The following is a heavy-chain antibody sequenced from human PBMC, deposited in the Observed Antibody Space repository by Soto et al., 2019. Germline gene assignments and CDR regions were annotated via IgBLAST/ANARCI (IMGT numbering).Heavy chain of an antibody. D-gene: IGHD7-27*01. CDR1: GDSMSNGAYY. V-gene: IGHV4-30-2*06. Sequence: SETLSLTCRVSGDSMSNGAYYWGWIRQSPGKGLEWLGYISHLETTYYNPSFRSRLSLSIDRTRNQFSLKLSSMTAADTAVYKCVWGGAAGSFDFWGQGTQVTVSS. J-gene: IGHJ4*02. CDR2: ISHLETT. CDR3: VWGGAAGSFDF.